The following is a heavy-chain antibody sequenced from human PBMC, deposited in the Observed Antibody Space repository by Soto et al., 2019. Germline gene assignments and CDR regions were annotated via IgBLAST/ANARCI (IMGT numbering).Heavy chain of an antibody. CDR1: GFTFDDYA. D-gene: IGHD6-13*01. Sequence: EVHLVESGGGLAQPGRSLRLSCAASGFTFDDYAMYWVRQSPGKGLEWVSVISWNGGRTAYADSVKGRFTISRDNAYNSLYLQMDSLRAEDSALYFCEKGGSASFIAPAGRDNWFDPWGQGTLVTVSS. CDR3: EKGGSASFIAPAGRDNWFDP. J-gene: IGHJ5*02. V-gene: IGHV3-9*01. CDR2: ISWNGGRT.